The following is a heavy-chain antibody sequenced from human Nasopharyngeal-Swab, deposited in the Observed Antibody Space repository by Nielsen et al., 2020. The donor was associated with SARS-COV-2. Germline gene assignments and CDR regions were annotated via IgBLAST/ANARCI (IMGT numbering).Heavy chain of an antibody. CDR1: GFTFSGYA. Sequence: GGSLRLSCAASGFTFSGYAMSWVRQAPGKGLEWVSAIGSTGGSTYYADSVKGRFTISRDNAKNSLYLQMNSLRAEDTAVYYCARDRITGTNYYGMDVWGQGTTVTVSS. CDR2: IGSTGGST. J-gene: IGHJ6*02. CDR3: ARDRITGTNYYGMDV. D-gene: IGHD1-20*01. V-gene: IGHV3-23*01.